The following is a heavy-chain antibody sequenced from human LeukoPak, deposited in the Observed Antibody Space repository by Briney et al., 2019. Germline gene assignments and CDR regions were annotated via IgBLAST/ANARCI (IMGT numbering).Heavy chain of an antibody. CDR2: ISYSGST. J-gene: IGHJ4*02. V-gene: IGHV4-59*01. CDR3: ARVRALSYYDSSGDLYYFDY. D-gene: IGHD3-22*01. CDR1: GGSISSYY. Sequence: LETLSLTCTVSGGSISSYYWSRIRQPPGKGLEWSGYISYSGSTDYNPSLKSRVTISLDTSKNQFSLKLSSVTAADTAVYYCARVRALSYYDSSGDLYYFDYWGQGTLVTVSS.